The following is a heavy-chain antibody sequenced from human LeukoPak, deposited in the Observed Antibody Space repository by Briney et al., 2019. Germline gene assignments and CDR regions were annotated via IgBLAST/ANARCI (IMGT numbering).Heavy chain of an antibody. D-gene: IGHD3-10*01. J-gene: IGHJ3*02. CDR1: GGSISSYY. CDR3: ARAKITMVRGVIIDDAFDI. CDR2: IYTSGST. Sequence: SETLSLTCTVSGGSISSYYWGWIRQPAGKGLEWIGRIYTSGSTNYNPSLKSRVTMSVDTSKNQFSLKLSSVTAAATAVYYCARAKITMVRGVIIDDAFDIWGQGTMVTVSS. V-gene: IGHV4-4*07.